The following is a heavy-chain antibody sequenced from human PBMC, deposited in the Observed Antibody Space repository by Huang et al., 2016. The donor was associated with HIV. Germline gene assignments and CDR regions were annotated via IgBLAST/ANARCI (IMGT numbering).Heavy chain of an antibody. V-gene: IGHV3-30-3*01. CDR1: GFNFRSHS. J-gene: IGHJ5*02. CDR2: ISYDGSSK. D-gene: IGHD1-26*01. Sequence: QVQLVESGGGVVQPGKSLRLSCAASGFNFRSHSMHWVRQTPGKGLELVAVISYDGSSKFYADAVKGRFTVSRDNSKNTLYLQVNSLRAEDTAIYYCARVALQLDVISGGPLDHWGQGALVTVSS. CDR3: ARVALQLDVISGGPLDH.